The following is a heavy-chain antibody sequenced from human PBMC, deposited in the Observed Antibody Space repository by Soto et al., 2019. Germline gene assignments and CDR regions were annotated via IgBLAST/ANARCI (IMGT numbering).Heavy chain of an antibody. J-gene: IGHJ4*02. Sequence: QVQLVESGGGVVQPGRSLRLSCAASGFAFSSYGMHWVRQAPGKGLEWVAVISYDGSNKYYADSVKGRFTNSRDNSKNTLYLQMNSLRAEDTAVYYCAKDSAIVVVVAAVDYWGQGTLVTVSS. D-gene: IGHD2-15*01. CDR3: AKDSAIVVVVAAVDY. CDR2: ISYDGSNK. CDR1: GFAFSSYG. V-gene: IGHV3-30*18.